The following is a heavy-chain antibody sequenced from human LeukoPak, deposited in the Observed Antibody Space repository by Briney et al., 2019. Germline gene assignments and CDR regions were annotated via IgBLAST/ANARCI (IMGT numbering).Heavy chain of an antibody. CDR1: GYTFTSYY. V-gene: IGHV1-46*01. D-gene: IGHD3-10*01. Sequence: ASVKVSCKASGYTFTSYYMHWVRQAPGQGLEWMGIINPSGGSTSYAQKFQGRVTMTRDTSTSTVYMELSSLRSENTAVYYCARDRWFGELLPTNWFDPWGQGTLVTVSS. CDR2: INPSGGST. CDR3: ARDRWFGELLPTNWFDP. J-gene: IGHJ5*02.